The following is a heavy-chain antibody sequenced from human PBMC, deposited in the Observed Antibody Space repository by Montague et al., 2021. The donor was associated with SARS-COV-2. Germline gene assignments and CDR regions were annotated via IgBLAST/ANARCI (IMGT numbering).Heavy chain of an antibody. CDR2: INHSGST. V-gene: IGHV4-34*01. Sequence: SETLSFTCAVYGGSFSGYYWSWIRQPPGKGLEWIGEINHSGSTNYNPSLKSRVTISVDTSKNQFSLKLSSVTAADTAVYYCARGRTVTTFYYYYYGMDVWGQGTTVTVSS. CDR3: ARGRTVTTFYYYYYGMDV. D-gene: IGHD4-17*01. J-gene: IGHJ6*02. CDR1: GGSFSGYY.